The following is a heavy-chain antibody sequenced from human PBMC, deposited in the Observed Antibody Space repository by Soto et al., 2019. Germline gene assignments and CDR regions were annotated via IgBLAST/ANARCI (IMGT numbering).Heavy chain of an antibody. J-gene: IGHJ4*02. CDR1: GFTFSSYS. D-gene: IGHD3-22*01. CDR3: ARGEYYDSSGYYCGAPFDY. Sequence: GGSLRLSCAASGFTFSSYSMNWVRQAPGKGLEWASSISSSSSYIYYADSVKGRFTISRDNAKNSLYLQMNSLRAEDTAVYYCARGEYYDSSGYYCGAPFDYWGQGTLVTVSS. V-gene: IGHV3-21*01. CDR2: ISSSSSYI.